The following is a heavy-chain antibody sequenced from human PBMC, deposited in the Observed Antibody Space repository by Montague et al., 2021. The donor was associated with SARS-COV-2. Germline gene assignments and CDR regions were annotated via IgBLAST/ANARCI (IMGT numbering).Heavy chain of an antibody. CDR1: GGSITNNYY. J-gene: IGHJ4*02. D-gene: IGHD2-21*01. V-gene: IGHV4-38-2*02. Sequence: SETLSLTCTVSGGSITNNYYWGWIRQPPGKGLEWIGTIYHSGTTYYNPSLKSRVTISVDTSNNQFSLKLTSVTAADTAVYYCARRHIVASNRAFDYWGQGTLVTASS. CDR2: IYHSGTT. CDR3: ARRHIVASNRAFDY.